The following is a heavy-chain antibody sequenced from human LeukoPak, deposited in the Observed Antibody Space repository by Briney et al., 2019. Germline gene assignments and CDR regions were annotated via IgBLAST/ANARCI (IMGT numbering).Heavy chain of an antibody. Sequence: SETLSLTCTVSGGAIRSQYWSWIRQPPGKGLEWIGYIYYTGNSNYNPSLKSRVTISVDTSKNQFSLKLSSVTAADTAVYYCARSIWFGTGRNFDPWGQGTLVTISS. J-gene: IGHJ5*02. CDR2: IYYTGNS. V-gene: IGHV4-59*11. CDR3: ARSIWFGTGRNFDP. CDR1: GGAIRSQY. D-gene: IGHD3-10*01.